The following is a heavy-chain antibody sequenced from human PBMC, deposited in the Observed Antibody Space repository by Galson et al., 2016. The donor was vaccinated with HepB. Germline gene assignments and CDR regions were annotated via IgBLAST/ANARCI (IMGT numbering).Heavy chain of an antibody. J-gene: IGHJ6*02. Sequence: SVKVSCKASGGTFSSYAFSWVRQAPGQCLEWMGGIIPVSGTANYAQRFQGRVTITADEFTNTAYMNLTSLKSEDSAVYYCARVSSGGKLHYFNMDVWGQGTTVTVSS. V-gene: IGHV1-69*13. CDR3: ARVSSGGKLHYFNMDV. D-gene: IGHD6-19*01. CDR2: IIPVSGTA. CDR1: GGTFSSYA.